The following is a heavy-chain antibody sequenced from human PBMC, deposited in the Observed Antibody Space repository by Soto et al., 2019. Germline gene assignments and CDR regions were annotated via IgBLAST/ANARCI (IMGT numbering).Heavy chain of an antibody. D-gene: IGHD6-13*01. CDR2: ISSGSSYI. CDR3: ARGMYSSMDV. Sequence: GGSLRLSCAASGFSFGSFSMNWVRQAPGKGLEWVSSISSGSSYIYYADSVKGRFTISRENAKNSLSLQMNSLRAEDTAVYYSARGMYSSMDVWGQGTTVTVSS. J-gene: IGHJ6*02. V-gene: IGHV3-21*01. CDR1: GFSFGSFS.